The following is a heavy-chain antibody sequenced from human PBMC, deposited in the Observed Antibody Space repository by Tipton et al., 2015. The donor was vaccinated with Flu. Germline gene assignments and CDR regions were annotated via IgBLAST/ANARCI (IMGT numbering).Heavy chain of an antibody. CDR2: IYYSGST. V-gene: IGHV4-39*01. CDR3: ASAYSAGWHGIYDV. D-gene: IGHD6-19*01. J-gene: IGHJ4*02. Sequence: TLSLTCTVSGGSISSSSYYWGWIRQPPGKGLEWIGSIYYSGSTYYNPSLKSRVTISVDTSKNQFSLQLSSVTATDTAVYYCASAYSAGWHGIYDVWGQGTLVTVSS. CDR1: GGSISSSSYY.